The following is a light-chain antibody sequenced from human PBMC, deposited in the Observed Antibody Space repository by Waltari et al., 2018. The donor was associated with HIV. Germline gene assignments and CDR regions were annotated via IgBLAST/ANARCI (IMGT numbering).Light chain of an antibody. CDR3: CSYAGSSTYI. J-gene: IGLJ1*01. CDR1: SSDVGKYKL. Sequence: QSALTQPASVSGSRGQSVTTFSNGTSSDVGKYKLISWYQQSPGKEPTVVIYDDTNPPSGVSSRFSASKSGNTAALPSSGLQPQDEGDYFCCSYAGSSTYIFGSGTLVTVL. V-gene: IGLV2-23*01. CDR2: DDT.